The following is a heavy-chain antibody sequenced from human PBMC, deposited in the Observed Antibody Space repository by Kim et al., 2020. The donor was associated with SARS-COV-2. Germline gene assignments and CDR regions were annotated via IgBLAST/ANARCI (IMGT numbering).Heavy chain of an antibody. CDR1: GYTFTSYA. CDR2: INAGNGNT. V-gene: IGHV1-3*01. J-gene: IGHJ4*02. Sequence: ASVKVSCKASGYTFTSYAMHWVRQAPGQRLEWMGWINAGNGNTKYSQKFQGRVTITRDTSASTAYMELSSLRSEDTAVYYCARRSYSGEPFDYWGQGTLVTVSS. CDR3: ARRSYSGEPFDY. D-gene: IGHD5-12*01.